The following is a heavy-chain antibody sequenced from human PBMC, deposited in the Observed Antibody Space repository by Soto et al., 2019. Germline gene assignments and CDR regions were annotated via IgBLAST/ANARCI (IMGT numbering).Heavy chain of an antibody. CDR2: IYYSGST. Sequence: ETLSLTCTVSGGSISSYYWSWIRQPPGKGLEWIGYIYYSGSTNYNPSLKSRVTISVDTSKNQFSLKLSSVTAADTAVYYCARTMTSGSYAEGLFXCWGQGTLVTVSS. CDR3: ARTMTSGSYAEGLFXC. D-gene: IGHD1-26*01. CDR1: GGSISSYY. J-gene: IGHJ4*02. V-gene: IGHV4-59*01.